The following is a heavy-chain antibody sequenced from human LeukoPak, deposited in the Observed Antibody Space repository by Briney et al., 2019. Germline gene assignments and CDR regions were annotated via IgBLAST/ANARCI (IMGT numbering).Heavy chain of an antibody. D-gene: IGHD5-24*01. V-gene: IGHV1-2*02. CDR1: AYTFTDYY. Sequence: GASVKVSCKASAYTFTDYYMYWVRQAPGQGLEWMGWINPNSGGTNYAQKFQGRVTMTSDTSIRTAYMELSRLRSDDTAVYYCARGGGWLQRDFDYWGQGTLVIVSS. J-gene: IGHJ4*02. CDR2: INPNSGGT. CDR3: ARGGGWLQRDFDY.